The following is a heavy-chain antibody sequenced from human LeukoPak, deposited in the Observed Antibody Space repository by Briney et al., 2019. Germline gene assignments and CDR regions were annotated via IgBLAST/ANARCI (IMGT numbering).Heavy chain of an antibody. D-gene: IGHD1-26*01. J-gene: IGHJ4*02. CDR1: GGSFSGYY. Sequence: SETLSLTCAVYGGSFSGYYWSWIRQPPGKGLEWIGEINHSGSTNYNPSLKSRVTMSLDRSKNHLSLTLTSVTAADTAVYYCSRESGAFSPFGYWGQGTLVTVSS. CDR3: SRESGAFSPFGY. V-gene: IGHV4-34*01. CDR2: INHSGST.